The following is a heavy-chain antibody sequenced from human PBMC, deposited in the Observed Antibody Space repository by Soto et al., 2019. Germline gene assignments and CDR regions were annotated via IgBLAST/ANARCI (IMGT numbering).Heavy chain of an antibody. D-gene: IGHD3-9*01. Sequence: ASVKVSCKASGYTFTSYDINWVRQTTGQGLEWMGWMNPTSGNTGYAQKFQGRVTMTRNTSISTAYMELSSLRSEDTAVYYCVILTTSYYYYMDVWGKGTTVTVSS. CDR2: MNPTSGNT. V-gene: IGHV1-8*01. J-gene: IGHJ6*03. CDR3: VILTTSYYYYMDV. CDR1: GYTFTSYD.